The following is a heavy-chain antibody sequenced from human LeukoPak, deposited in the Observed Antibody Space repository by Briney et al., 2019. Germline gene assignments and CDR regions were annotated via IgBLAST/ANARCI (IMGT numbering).Heavy chain of an antibody. V-gene: IGHV3-15*01. Sequence: PGGSLSLSCAASGGTFSNAWMSWVRQAPGKGLEWVGRIKSKTDGGTTDYAAPVKGRFTISRDDSKNTLYLQMNSLRTEDTAVYYCTTDYRDYYDSSGFGFDYWGQGTLVTVSS. CDR2: IKSKTDGGTT. CDR1: GGTFSNAW. D-gene: IGHD3-22*01. J-gene: IGHJ4*02. CDR3: TTDYRDYYDSSGFGFDY.